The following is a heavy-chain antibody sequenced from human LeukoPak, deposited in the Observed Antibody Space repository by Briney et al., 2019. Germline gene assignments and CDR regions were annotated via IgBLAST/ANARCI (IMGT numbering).Heavy chain of an antibody. D-gene: IGHD6-13*01. V-gene: IGHV1-18*01. CDR3: VSTPGYSSSWYTYFQH. Sequence: ASVKVSCKASGYTFTNYGISWVRQAPGQGLEWMGWISAYNGNTNYAQKLQGRVTMTTDTSTSTAYMELRSLRSDDTAVYYCVSTPGYSSSWYTYFQHWGQGTLVTVSS. CDR2: ISAYNGNT. J-gene: IGHJ1*01. CDR1: GYTFTNYG.